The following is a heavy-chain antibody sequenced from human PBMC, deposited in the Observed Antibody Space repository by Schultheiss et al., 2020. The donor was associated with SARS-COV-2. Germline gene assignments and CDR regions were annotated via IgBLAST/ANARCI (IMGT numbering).Heavy chain of an antibody. CDR2: IYYSGST. D-gene: IGHD3-10*01. V-gene: IGHV4-31*03. CDR3: ARDGWFGELKPYYYGMDV. Sequence: SETLSLTCTVSGGSISSGSYYWSWIRQHPGKGLEWIGYIYYSGSTYYNPSLKSRVTISVDTSKNQFSLKLSSVTAADTAVYYCARDGWFGELKPYYYGMDVWGQGTTVTVSS. CDR1: GGSISSGSYY. J-gene: IGHJ6*02.